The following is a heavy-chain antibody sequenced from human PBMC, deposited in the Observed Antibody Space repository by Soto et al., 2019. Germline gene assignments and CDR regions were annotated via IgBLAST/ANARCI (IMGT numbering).Heavy chain of an antibody. D-gene: IGHD6-13*01. J-gene: IGHJ4*02. Sequence: PSETLSLTCAVYCGSFSGYYWSWIRQPPGKGLEWIGEINHSGSTNYNPSLKSRVTISVDTSKNQFSLKLSSVTAADTAVYYCARGLKGIAAAGTVYWGQGTLVTVSS. CDR1: CGSFSGYY. V-gene: IGHV4-34*01. CDR3: ARGLKGIAAAGTVY. CDR2: INHSGST.